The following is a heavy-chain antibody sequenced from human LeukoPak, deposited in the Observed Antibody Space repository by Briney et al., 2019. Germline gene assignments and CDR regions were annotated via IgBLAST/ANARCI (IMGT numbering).Heavy chain of an antibody. CDR1: GGSFSGYY. V-gene: IGHV4-34*01. CDR3: ARAWLSSSGTDAFDI. Sequence: PSETLSLTCAVYGGSFSGYYWSWIRQPPGKGLEWIGEINHSGSTNYNPSLKSRVTISVDTFKNQFSLKLSSVTAADTAVYYCARAWLSSSGTDAFDIWGQGTMVTVSS. CDR2: INHSGST. D-gene: IGHD3-22*01. J-gene: IGHJ3*02.